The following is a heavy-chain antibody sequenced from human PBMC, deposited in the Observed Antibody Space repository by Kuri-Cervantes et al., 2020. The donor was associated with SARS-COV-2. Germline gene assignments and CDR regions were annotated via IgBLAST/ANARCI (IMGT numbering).Heavy chain of an antibody. CDR1: GFTFSDYS. Sequence: LSLTCAASGFTFSDYSMNWVRQAPGKGLEWVATISYNGRHKYYADSVKGRFTISRDKSKNILTLQMNGLRPEDTAVYYCASTQSRFLEWAPFDYWGQGTLVTVSS. CDR2: ISYNGRHK. CDR3: ASTQSRFLEWAPFDY. V-gene: IGHV3-30*03. D-gene: IGHD3-3*01. J-gene: IGHJ4*02.